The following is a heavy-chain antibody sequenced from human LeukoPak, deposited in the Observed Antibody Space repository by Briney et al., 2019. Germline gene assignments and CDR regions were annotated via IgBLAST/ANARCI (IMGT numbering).Heavy chain of an antibody. V-gene: IGHV4-59*01. CDR3: ARFRVGATRYYFDY. J-gene: IGHJ4*02. CDR1: GGSISSYY. Sequence: SETLSLTCTVSGGSISSYYWSWIRQPPGKGLEWIGYIYYSGSTNYNPSLKSRVTISVDTSKNQFSLKLSSVTAADTAVYYCARFRVGATRYYFDYWGQGTLVTVSS. D-gene: IGHD1-26*01. CDR2: IYYSGST.